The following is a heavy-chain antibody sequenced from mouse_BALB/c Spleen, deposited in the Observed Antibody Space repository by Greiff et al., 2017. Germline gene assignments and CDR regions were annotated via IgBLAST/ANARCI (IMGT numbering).Heavy chain of an antibody. Sequence: EVQVVESGGGLVQPGGSRKLSCAASGFTFSSFGMHWVRQAPEKGLEWVAYISSGSSTIYYADTVKGRFTISRDNPKNTLFLQMTSLRSEDTAMYYCARYGYYGGFYAMDYWGQGTSVTVSS. CDR1: GFTFSSFG. V-gene: IGHV5-17*02. CDR3: ARYGYYGGFYAMDY. D-gene: IGHD2-3*01. CDR2: ISSGSSTI. J-gene: IGHJ4*01.